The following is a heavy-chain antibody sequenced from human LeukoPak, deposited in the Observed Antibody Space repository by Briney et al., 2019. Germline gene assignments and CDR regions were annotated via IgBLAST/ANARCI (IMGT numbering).Heavy chain of an antibody. CDR2: ISYDGSNK. V-gene: IGHV3-30*18. CDR3: AKEGHGSSLDY. J-gene: IGHJ4*02. Sequence: GGSLRLSCAASGFTFSSYWMSWVRQAPGKGLEWVAVISYDGSNKYYADSVKGRFTISRDNSKNTLYLQMNSLRAEDTAVYYCAKEGHGSSLDYWGQGTLVTASS. CDR1: GFTFSSYW. D-gene: IGHD6-13*01.